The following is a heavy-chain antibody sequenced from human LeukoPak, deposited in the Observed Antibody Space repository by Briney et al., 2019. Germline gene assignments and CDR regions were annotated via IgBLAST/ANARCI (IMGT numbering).Heavy chain of an antibody. CDR1: GFNFSIFA. V-gene: IGHV3-23*01. CDR3: AKRELRGNWFHP. J-gene: IGHJ5*02. D-gene: IGHD1-7*01. Sequence: GGSLRLSCAGSGFNFSIFAMNWVRQAPGKGLEWVSSINGVGNSTYYADSVKGRFTVSRDNSKNTLYLQMNSLRAEDTALYYCAKRELRGNWFHPWGQGTLVTVSS. CDR2: INGVGNST.